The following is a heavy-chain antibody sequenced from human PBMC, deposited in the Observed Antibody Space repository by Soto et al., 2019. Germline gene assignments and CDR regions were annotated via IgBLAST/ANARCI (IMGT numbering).Heavy chain of an antibody. D-gene: IGHD3-10*01. CDR1: GYTFSTYW. CDR3: ARKFAPEFFDS. J-gene: IGHJ4*02. V-gene: IGHV5-51*01. CDR2: IYPSDSDT. Sequence: GESLKISGKGSGYTFSTYWIAWVRQMPGKGLEWMGLIYPSDSDTKYSPAFQGQVTISADKSINTVYLQWTSLEASDSGMYYCARKFAPEFFDSWGQGTLVTVSS.